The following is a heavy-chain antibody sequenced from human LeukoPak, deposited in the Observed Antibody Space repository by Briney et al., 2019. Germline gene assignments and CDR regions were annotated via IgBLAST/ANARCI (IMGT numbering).Heavy chain of an antibody. D-gene: IGHD1-26*01. CDR3: ARAGATHWFDP. CDR2: IYYSGST. V-gene: IGHV4-30-4*08. CDR1: GGSISSYY. Sequence: PSETLSLTCTVSGGSISSYYWSWIRQPPGKGLEWIGYIYYSGSTYYNPSLKGRVTISVDTSKNQFSLKLTSVTAADTAVYYCARAGATHWFDPWGQGTLVTVSS. J-gene: IGHJ5*02.